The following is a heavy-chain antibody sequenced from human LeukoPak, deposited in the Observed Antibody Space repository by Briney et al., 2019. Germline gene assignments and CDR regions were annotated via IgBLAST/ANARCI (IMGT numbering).Heavy chain of an antibody. V-gene: IGHV4-59*01. CDR2: IYYSGST. CDR1: GGSISSYY. Sequence: SETLSLTGTVSGGSISSYYWSWIRQPPGKGLEWIGYIYYSGSTNYNPSLKSRVTISVDTSKNQFSLKLSSVTAADTAVYYCARTIYSSGWYSGWFDPWGQGTLVTVSS. D-gene: IGHD6-19*01. CDR3: ARTIYSSGWYSGWFDP. J-gene: IGHJ5*02.